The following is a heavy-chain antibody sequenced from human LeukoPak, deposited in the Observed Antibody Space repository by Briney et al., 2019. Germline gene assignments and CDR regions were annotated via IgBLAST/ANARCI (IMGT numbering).Heavy chain of an antibody. J-gene: IGHJ4*02. CDR3: ARGVAVAGNLDY. Sequence: SETLSLTCTVSVGSVSSGSYYWSWIRQPPGKGLEWIGYIYYSGGTNYNPSLKSRVTISVDTSKNLFSLKLSSVTAADTAVYYCARGVAVAGNLDYWGQGTLVTVSS. CDR1: VGSVSSGSYY. CDR2: IYYSGGT. V-gene: IGHV4-61*01. D-gene: IGHD6-19*01.